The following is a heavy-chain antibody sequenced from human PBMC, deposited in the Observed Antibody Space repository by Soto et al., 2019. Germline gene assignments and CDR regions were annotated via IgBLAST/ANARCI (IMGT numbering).Heavy chain of an antibody. D-gene: IGHD6-6*01. J-gene: IGHJ5*02. Sequence: SGGSLRLSCAASGFTVSSNNMSWVRQAPGKGLEWVSVIYSGGSTYYADSVKGRFTISSDNAKNSLYLQMNSLRAEDTAVYYCARRGAARPGWFDPWGQGTLVTVSS. CDR1: GFTVSSNN. V-gene: IGHV3-66*01. CDR2: IYSGGST. CDR3: ARRGAARPGWFDP.